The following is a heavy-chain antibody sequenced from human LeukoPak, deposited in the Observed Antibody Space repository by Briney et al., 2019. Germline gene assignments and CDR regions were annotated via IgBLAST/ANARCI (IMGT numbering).Heavy chain of an antibody. CDR3: ARDGGYCSGGNCFDAFDI. J-gene: IGHJ3*02. D-gene: IGHD2-15*01. CDR1: GGSINSGGYY. V-gene: IGHV4-31*03. Sequence: SETLSLTSTVSGGSINSGGYYWSWIRQHPGKGLEWIGYIYYSGSTYYNPSLKSRVTISIDTSKNQFSLKLSSVTAADTAVYYCARDGGYCSGGNCFDAFDIWGQGTMVTVSS. CDR2: IYYSGST.